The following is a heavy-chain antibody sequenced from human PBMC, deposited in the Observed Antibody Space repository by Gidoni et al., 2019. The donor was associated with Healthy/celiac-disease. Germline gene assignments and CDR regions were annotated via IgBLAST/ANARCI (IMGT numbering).Heavy chain of an antibody. CDR3: AKDLWGGSGSGYYLFDY. V-gene: IGHV3-23*01. D-gene: IGHD3-3*01. J-gene: IGHJ4*02. CDR1: GFTFSSYA. Sequence: EVQLLESGGGLVQPGGSLRLSCAASGFTFSSYAMSWVRQAPGKGLEWVSAISGSGGSTYYADSVKGRFTISRDNSKNTLYLQMNSLRAEDTAVYYCAKDLWGGSGSGYYLFDYWGQGTLVTVSS. CDR2: ISGSGGST.